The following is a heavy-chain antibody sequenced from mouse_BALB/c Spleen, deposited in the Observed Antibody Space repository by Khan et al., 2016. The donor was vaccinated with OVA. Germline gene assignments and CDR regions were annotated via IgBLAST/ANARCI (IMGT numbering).Heavy chain of an antibody. J-gene: IGHJ3*01. CDR2: ISDGGSYT. D-gene: IGHD1-1*02. CDR3: ARAGYGGFAY. Sequence: EVELVESGGGLVKPGGSLKLSCAASGFTFSDYYMYWVRQTPEKRLEWVATISDGGSYTYYPDSVKGRFTISRDNAKNNLYLQMSSLKSEDTAMYYCARAGYGGFAYRGQGTLVTGSA. CDR1: GFTFSDYY. V-gene: IGHV5-4*02.